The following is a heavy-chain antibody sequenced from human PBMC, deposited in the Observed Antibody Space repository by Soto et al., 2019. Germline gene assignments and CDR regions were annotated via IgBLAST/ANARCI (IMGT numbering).Heavy chain of an antibody. V-gene: IGHV3-7*03. CDR2: IKPDGSEK. J-gene: IGHJ4*02. CDR1: GFVFRVYW. CDR3: GNGRYSTGWYPDYFDL. D-gene: IGHD6-19*01. Sequence: EVQLVESGGGLVQPGGSLRLSCAASGFVFRVYWMSWVRQAPGKGLEWVANIKPDGSEKYYVDSLKGRFTISRDNAKNSLYLQMNSLKAEDTAVYYCGNGRYSTGWYPDYFDLWGQGTLVTVSS.